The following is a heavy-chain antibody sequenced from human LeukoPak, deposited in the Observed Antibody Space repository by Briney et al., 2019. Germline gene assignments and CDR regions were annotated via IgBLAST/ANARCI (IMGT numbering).Heavy chain of an antibody. J-gene: IGHJ3*02. D-gene: IGHD1-26*01. CDR2: IYYSGST. Sequence: NPSETLSLTCTVSGGSISSSSYYWGWIRQPPGKGLEWIGTIYYSGSTYYNPSLKSRVTISVDTSKNQFSLKLSSVTAAETAVYYCARHSGSYLADAFDIWGQGTMVTVSS. CDR3: ARHSGSYLADAFDI. CDR1: GGSISSSSYY. V-gene: IGHV4-39*01.